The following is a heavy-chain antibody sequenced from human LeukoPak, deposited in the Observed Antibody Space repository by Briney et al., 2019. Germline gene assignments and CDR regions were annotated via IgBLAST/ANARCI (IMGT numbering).Heavy chain of an antibody. CDR1: GYSFTSYW. CDR3: ASLPPPQYLQH. V-gene: IGHV5-51*01. J-gene: IGHJ1*01. Sequence: PGESLKISCKGSGYSFTSYWSGWVRQMPGKGLEGMGIIYPGDSDTRYSPSLQGHVTISGHKSISTAYLQWRSLKASDTAMYYCASLPPPQYLQHWGQGTLVPVSS. CDR2: IYPGDSDT.